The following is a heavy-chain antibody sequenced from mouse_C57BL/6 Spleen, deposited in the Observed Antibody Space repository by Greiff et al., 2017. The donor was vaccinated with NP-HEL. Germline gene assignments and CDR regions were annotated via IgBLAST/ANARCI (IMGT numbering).Heavy chain of an antibody. D-gene: IGHD1-1*01. CDR1: GYSFTDYN. CDR2: INPNYGTT. V-gene: IGHV1-39*01. J-gene: IGHJ4*01. Sequence: VQLQQSGPELVKPGASVKISCKASGYSFTDYNMNWVKQSNGKSLEWIGVINPNYGTTSYNQKFKGKATLTVDQSSSTAYMQLYSLTSEDSAVYYCARCYYYGSSYDAMDYWGQGTSVTVSS. CDR3: ARCYYYGSSYDAMDY.